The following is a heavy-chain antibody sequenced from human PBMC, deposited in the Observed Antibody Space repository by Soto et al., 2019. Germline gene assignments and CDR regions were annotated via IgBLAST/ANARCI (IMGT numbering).Heavy chain of an antibody. CDR3: AKGRDIVVVPAAMTFDY. J-gene: IGHJ4*02. CDR1: GFTFSSYA. Sequence: EVQLLESGGGLVQPGGSLRLSCAASGFTFSSYAMSWVRQAPGKGLEWVSAISGSGGSTYYADSVKGRFTISRDNSKNTLYLQMNSLRAGDTAVYYCAKGRDIVVVPAAMTFDYWGQGTLVTVSS. V-gene: IGHV3-23*01. D-gene: IGHD2-2*01. CDR2: ISGSGGST.